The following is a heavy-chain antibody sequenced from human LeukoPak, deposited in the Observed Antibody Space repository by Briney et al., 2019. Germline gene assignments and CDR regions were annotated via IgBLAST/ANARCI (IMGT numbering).Heavy chain of an antibody. CDR3: ARDHAAMAEGAFDY. CDR1: GFTFSSYA. V-gene: IGHV3-33*01. J-gene: IGHJ4*02. D-gene: IGHD5-18*01. Sequence: HPGGSLRLSCAASGFTFSSYAMHWVRQAPGKGLEWVAFIWYDGSIKYYADSVKGRFTISRDNSKNTLYLQINSLRAEDTAVYYCARDHAAMAEGAFDYWGQGTLVTVSS. CDR2: IWYDGSIK.